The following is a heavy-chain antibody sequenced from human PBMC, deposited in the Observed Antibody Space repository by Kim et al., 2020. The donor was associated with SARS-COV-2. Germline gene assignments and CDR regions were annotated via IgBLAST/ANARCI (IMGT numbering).Heavy chain of an antibody. Sequence: PRQGHEWGGWINPSSGDTTKAERVQGRLPMTRDASISTVYMELSRLKSDDTAVYYCARGANTLSAFDLWGQGTMVTVSS. CDR2: INPSSGDT. CDR3: ARGANTLSAFDL. V-gene: IGHV1-2*02. J-gene: IGHJ3*01.